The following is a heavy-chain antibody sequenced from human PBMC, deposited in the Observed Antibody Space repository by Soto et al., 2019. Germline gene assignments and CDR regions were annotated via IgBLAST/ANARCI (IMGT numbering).Heavy chain of an antibody. J-gene: IGHJ5*02. CDR3: ARELFGRSVWFDP. CDR2: IYYSGST. V-gene: IGHV4-59*01. Sequence: SETLSLTCTVSGGSISSYYWILIRQPPGKGLEWIGYIYYSGSTNYNPSLKSRVTISVDTSKNQFSLKLSSVTAADTAVYYCARELFGRSVWFDPWGQGTLVTVSS. D-gene: IGHD3-10*01. CDR1: GGSISSYY.